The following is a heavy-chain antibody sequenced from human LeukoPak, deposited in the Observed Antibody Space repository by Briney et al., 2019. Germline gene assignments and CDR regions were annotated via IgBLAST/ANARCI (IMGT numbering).Heavy chain of an antibody. Sequence: GGSLRLSCAASGFIFSNYDMYWVRQAPGKGPEWVAVMSRDVNHKYYADSVKGRFAISRDNSKNTLYLQMNSLTPEDTAVYYCARDLPAAGAGYLDYWGQGTLVTVSS. D-gene: IGHD6-13*01. CDR1: GFIFSNYD. CDR2: MSRDVNHK. CDR3: ARDLPAAGAGYLDY. J-gene: IGHJ4*02. V-gene: IGHV3-30*09.